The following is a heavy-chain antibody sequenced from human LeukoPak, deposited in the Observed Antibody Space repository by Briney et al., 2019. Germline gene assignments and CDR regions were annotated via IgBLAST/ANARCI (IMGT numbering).Heavy chain of an antibody. CDR1: GGSLSGYY. V-gene: IGHV4-34*01. J-gene: IGHJ6*03. Sequence: SETLSLTCAVYGGSLSGYYWSWIRQPPGKGLEWIGEINHSGSTNYSPSLKSRVTISVDTSKNQFSLKLSSVTAADTAVYYCARGRGITMVRGVIGPGYYYMDVWGKGTTVTVSS. CDR2: INHSGST. CDR3: ARGRGITMVRGVIGPGYYYMDV. D-gene: IGHD3-10*01.